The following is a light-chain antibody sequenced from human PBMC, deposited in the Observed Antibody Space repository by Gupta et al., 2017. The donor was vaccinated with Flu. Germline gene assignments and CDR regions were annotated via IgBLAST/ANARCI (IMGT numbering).Light chain of an antibody. Sequence: IQLTQSPSTLSASVGDRVTITCRASQSIDTWLAWYQQKPGKAPKLLIYKGSNLQSWVPERFSGSGSGTEFTLTISSLQPDDVATYYCQQYKSFWTFGQGTKVEVK. CDR3: QQYKSFWT. J-gene: IGKJ1*01. CDR2: KGS. CDR1: QSIDTW. V-gene: IGKV1-5*03.